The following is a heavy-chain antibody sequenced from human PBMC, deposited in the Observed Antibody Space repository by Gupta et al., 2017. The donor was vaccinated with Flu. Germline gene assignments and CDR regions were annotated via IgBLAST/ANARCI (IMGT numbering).Heavy chain of an antibody. CDR2: IHYTGTN. D-gene: IGHD4-4*01. V-gene: IGHV4-59*01. J-gene: IGHJ6*03. Sequence: SWVRQPPGGGLEWIGNIHYTGTNNYNTSLKSRVTSSVDSSKNQFSLKVNSVTAADTAIYYCAREGLPGTTVQRYSYHYMDVWGKGTTVTVSS. CDR3: AREGLPGTTVQRYSYHYMDV.